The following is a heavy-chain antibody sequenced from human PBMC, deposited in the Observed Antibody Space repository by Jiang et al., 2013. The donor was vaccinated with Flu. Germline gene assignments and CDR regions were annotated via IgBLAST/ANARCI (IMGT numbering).Heavy chain of an antibody. J-gene: IGHJ4*01. V-gene: IGHV3-49*05. CDR1: GFTFRDYL. Sequence: VQLLESGGGLVKPGRSLRLSCTGSGFTFRDYLVSWFRQSPGKGLEWVGFIRRRDYGGSTDYAAAVKDRFIISRDDSRNIAYLQMNSLRPEDTGVYFCSRVGATDFDSWGHGTLVTVS. CDR3: SRVGATDFDS. D-gene: IGHD1-26*01. CDR2: IRRRDYGGST.